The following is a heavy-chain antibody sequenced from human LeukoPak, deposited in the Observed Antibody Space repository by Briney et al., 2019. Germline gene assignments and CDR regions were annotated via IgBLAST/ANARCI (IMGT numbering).Heavy chain of an antibody. V-gene: IGHV1-18*04. CDR1: GYTFSRND. D-gene: IGHD6-19*01. CDR3: ARGNSGWYYLDY. CDR2: VSVYNGNT. J-gene: IGHJ4*02. Sequence: GASVKVSCKASGYTFSRNDISWVRQAPGQGLEWMGWVSVYNGNTNYAQKFEGRITMTTDKSTSTAYMDLRSLRFDDTAVYYCARGNSGWYYLDYWGQGTLVTVSS.